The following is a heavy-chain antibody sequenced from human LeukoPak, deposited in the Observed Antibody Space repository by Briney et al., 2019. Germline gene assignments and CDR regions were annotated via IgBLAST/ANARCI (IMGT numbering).Heavy chain of an antibody. Sequence: GGSLRLSCAASGFTFSTYAMTWVRQAPGKGLEWVSAISAGGGTTYYADSVKGRFTIPRDSSKNILYLQMDSLRAEDTAVYYCVKDDHSSSWGRWFAPWAREPWSPSPQ. V-gene: IGHV3-23*01. CDR3: VKDDHSSSWGRWFAP. CDR2: ISAGGGTT. J-gene: IGHJ5*02. D-gene: IGHD6-6*01. CDR1: GFTFSTYA.